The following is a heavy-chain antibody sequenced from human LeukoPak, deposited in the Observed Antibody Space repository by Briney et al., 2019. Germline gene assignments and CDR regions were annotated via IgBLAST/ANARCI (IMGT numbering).Heavy chain of an antibody. V-gene: IGHV3-30-3*01. CDR2: ISYDGSNK. CDR3: ARGFGFD. Sequence: GGSLRLSCAASGFTCSSYWMSWVRQAPGKGLEWVAVISYDGSNKYYADSVKGRFTISRDNSKNTLYLQMNSLRAEDTAVYYCARGFGFDWGQGTLVTVSS. J-gene: IGHJ4*02. CDR1: GFTCSSYW. D-gene: IGHD3-10*01.